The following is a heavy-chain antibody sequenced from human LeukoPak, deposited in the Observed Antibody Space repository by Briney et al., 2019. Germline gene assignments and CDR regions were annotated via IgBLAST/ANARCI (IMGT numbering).Heavy chain of an antibody. V-gene: IGHV4-39*07. Sequence: ETSETLSLTCTVSGGSISSSSYYWGWIRQPPGKGLEWIGSIYYRGNTYYNPSLKSRVTISVDTSKNQFSLKLSSVTAADTAVYYCARAWGYCSGGSCPSSFPWDYGGQGTLVTVSS. CDR1: GGSISSSSYY. CDR2: IYYRGNT. CDR3: ARAWGYCSGGSCPSSFPWDY. D-gene: IGHD2-15*01. J-gene: IGHJ4*02.